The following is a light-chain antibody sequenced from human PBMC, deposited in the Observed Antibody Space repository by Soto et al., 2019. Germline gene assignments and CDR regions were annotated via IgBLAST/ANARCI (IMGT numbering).Light chain of an antibody. J-gene: IGKJ4*02. CDR1: QGVSTG. CDR3: QHRSNWLT. CDR2: DAS. Sequence: ETVLTQSPATLSLSPGERAALSCRASQGVSTGLACYQQKPGQAPRLLIYDASNRATGIPARFSGSGSVTAFTPSISRLEPEDFAVYYGQHRSNWLTFGGGTKVE. V-gene: IGKV3-11*01.